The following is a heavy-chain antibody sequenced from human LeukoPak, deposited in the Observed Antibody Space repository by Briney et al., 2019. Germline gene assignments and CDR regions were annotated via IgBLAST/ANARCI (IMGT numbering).Heavy chain of an antibody. CDR2: ISAYNGNT. V-gene: IGHV1-18*01. CDR3: ARDVRYYDFWSGSDNWFDP. Sequence: ASVKVSCKASGYTFTSYGISWVRQAPGQGLEWMGWISAYNGNTNYAQKLQGRVTMTTDTSTSTAYMELRSLRSDDTAVYYCARDVRYYDFWSGSDNWFDPWGQGTLVNVSS. D-gene: IGHD3-3*01. CDR1: GYTFTSYG. J-gene: IGHJ5*02.